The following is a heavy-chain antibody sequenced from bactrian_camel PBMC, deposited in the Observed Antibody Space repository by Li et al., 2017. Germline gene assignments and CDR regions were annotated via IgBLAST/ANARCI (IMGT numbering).Heavy chain of an antibody. CDR1: WFTYSSYC. V-gene: IGHV3S10*01. CDR2: IDSQGGK. CDR3: AAVDQYCVNPLWTHFTD. J-gene: IGHJ4*01. Sequence: QLVESGGGSVKTGGSLRLSCDASWFTYSSYCMAWFRQTPGGGREGVATIDSQGGKKYADSVKGRFTIDRLDAENRVDLQMNTLKPEDTALYYCAAVDQYCVNPLWTHFTDWGQGTQVTVS. D-gene: IGHD3*01.